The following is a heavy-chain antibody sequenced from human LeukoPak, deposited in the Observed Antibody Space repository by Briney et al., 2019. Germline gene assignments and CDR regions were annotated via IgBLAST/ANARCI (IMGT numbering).Heavy chain of an antibody. Sequence: PSETQSLTCAVYGGSFSGYYWSWIRQPPGKGLEWIGSIYYSGSTYYNPSLKSRVTISVDTSKNQFSLKLSSVTAADTAVYYCARDRDGYDSRADWGQGTLVTVSS. V-gene: IGHV4-34*01. J-gene: IGHJ4*02. CDR3: ARDRDGYDSRAD. CDR2: IYYSGST. CDR1: GGSFSGYY. D-gene: IGHD3-22*01.